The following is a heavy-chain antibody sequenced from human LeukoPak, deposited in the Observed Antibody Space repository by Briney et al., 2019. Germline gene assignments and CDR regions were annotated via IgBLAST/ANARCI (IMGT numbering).Heavy chain of an antibody. CDR3: ARDYYYDSSGYYAHFDY. V-gene: IGHV4-39*07. CDR2: IYYSGST. D-gene: IGHD3-22*01. CDR1: GGSISSGSYY. J-gene: IGHJ4*02. Sequence: PSETLSLTCTVSGGSISSGSYYWSWIRQPAGKGLEWIGSIYYSGSTYYNPSLKSRVTISVDTSKNQFSLKLSSVTAADTAVYYCARDYYYDSSGYYAHFDYWGQGTLVTVSS.